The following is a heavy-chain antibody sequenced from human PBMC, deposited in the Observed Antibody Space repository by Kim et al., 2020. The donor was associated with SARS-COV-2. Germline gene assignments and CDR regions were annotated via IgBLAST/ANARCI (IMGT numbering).Heavy chain of an antibody. J-gene: IGHJ3*02. Sequence: GGSLRLSCAASGFTFGDYAMHWVRQAPGKGLEWVSGISWNSGSIGYADSVKGRFTISRDNAKNSLYLQMNSLRAEDTALYYCAKASPRFGVVIYDAFDIWGQGTMVTVSS. CDR2: ISWNSGSI. CDR3: AKASPRFGVVIYDAFDI. V-gene: IGHV3-9*01. D-gene: IGHD3-3*01. CDR1: GFTFGDYA.